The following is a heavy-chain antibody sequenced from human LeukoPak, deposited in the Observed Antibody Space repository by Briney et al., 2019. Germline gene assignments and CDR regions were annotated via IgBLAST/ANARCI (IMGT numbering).Heavy chain of an antibody. Sequence: SETLSLTCAVYGGSFSGYYWSWIRQPPGKGLEWIGEINHSGSTNYNPSLKSRVTISVDTSKNQFSLKLSSVTAADTAVYYCARGIAAAGYYYYYYGMDVWGQGTTVTVSS. CDR1: GGSFSGYY. V-gene: IGHV4-34*01. CDR3: ARGIAAAGYYYYYYGMDV. D-gene: IGHD6-13*01. CDR2: INHSGST. J-gene: IGHJ6*02.